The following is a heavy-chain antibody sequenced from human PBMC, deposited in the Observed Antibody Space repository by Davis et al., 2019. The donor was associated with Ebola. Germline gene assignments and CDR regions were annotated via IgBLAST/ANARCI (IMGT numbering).Heavy chain of an antibody. V-gene: IGHV1-18*01. CDR2: ISARKGDK. CDR3: ARDGADGSSWYVVGDY. CDR1: GYTFISYG. J-gene: IGHJ4*02. Sequence: ASVKVSCKASGYTFISYGVSWVRQAPGQGLEWMGWISARKGDKNYAQQFQDRVTMTTDTSANTAYMELRSLTSDDTAVYYCARDGADGSSWYVVGDYWGQGTPVTVS. D-gene: IGHD6-13*01.